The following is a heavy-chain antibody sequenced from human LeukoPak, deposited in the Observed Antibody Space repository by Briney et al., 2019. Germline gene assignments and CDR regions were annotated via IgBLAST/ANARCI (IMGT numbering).Heavy chain of an antibody. V-gene: IGHV3-21*01. CDR2: ISSSSSYI. J-gene: IGHJ3*02. CDR1: GFTFSSYS. CDR3: VKDRDWNDDDDAFDI. D-gene: IGHD1-1*01. Sequence: GGSLRLSCAASGFTFSSYSMNWVRQAPGKGLEWVSSISSSSSYIYYADSVKGRLTISRDNFKNTLYLQMYSLRAEDTAVYYCVKDRDWNDDDDAFDIWGQGTMVTVSS.